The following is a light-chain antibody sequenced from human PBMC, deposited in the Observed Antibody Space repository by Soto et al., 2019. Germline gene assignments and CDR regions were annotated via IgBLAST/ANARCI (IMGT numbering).Light chain of an antibody. CDR2: GAS. CDR1: QSVSNNY. J-gene: IGKJ5*01. Sequence: EIVLTSKPGTLSFSAVERATPSCRASQSVSNNYLAWYQQKPGQAPRLLTYGASNRATGIPDRFSGSGSGTDFTLTISRLEPEDFAVYYCQQYGSSPITFGQGTRLEIK. V-gene: IGKV3-20*01. CDR3: QQYGSSPIT.